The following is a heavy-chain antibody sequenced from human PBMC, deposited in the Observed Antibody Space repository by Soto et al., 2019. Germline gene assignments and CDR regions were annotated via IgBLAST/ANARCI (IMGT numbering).Heavy chain of an antibody. J-gene: IGHJ3*02. CDR2: IYPGDSDT. D-gene: IGHD6-6*01. V-gene: IGHV5-51*01. CDR3: ARQTVYSYSFPI. Sequence: GESLKISCKGSGYSFTSDWIGWVRQMPGKCLEWMGIIYPGDSDTRYSPSFQGQVTISVDKSTTTAYLQWSSLKASDTAIYYCARQTVYSYSFPIWGQGTMVTVSS. CDR1: GYSFTSDW.